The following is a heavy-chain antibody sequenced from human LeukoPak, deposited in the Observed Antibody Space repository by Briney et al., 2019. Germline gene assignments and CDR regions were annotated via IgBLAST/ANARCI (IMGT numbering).Heavy chain of an antibody. J-gene: IGHJ6*02. CDR1: GFTFSGYA. D-gene: IGHD3-10*01. V-gene: IGHV3-30*04. CDR2: ISYDGSDK. CDR3: ARDSTYGSGSYYFSYYYYGMDV. Sequence: PGRSLRLSCAASGFTFSGYAMHWVRQAPGKGLEWVAVISYDGSDKYYADSVKGRFTISRDNAKNSLYLQMNSLRAEDTAVYYCARDSTYGSGSYYFSYYYYGMDVWDQGTTVTVSS.